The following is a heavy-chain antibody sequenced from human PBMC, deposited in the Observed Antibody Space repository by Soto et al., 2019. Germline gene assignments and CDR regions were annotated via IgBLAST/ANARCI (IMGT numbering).Heavy chain of an antibody. CDR3: ARSRADGRYAFDY. D-gene: IGHD3-9*01. Sequence: CGSLRLSCAAGGFSFCRCSTNRTRQAPGKGLEWLSYISSSSSTIYYTDSVKGRFTISRDNANNSLYLQMSSLRDDDTAVYYCARSRADGRYAFDYWGQGTLVTVSS. CDR2: ISSSSSTI. V-gene: IGHV3-48*02. J-gene: IGHJ4*02. CDR1: GFSFCRCS.